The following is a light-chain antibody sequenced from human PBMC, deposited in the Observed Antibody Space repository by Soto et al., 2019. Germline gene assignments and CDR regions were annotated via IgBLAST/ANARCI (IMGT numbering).Light chain of an antibody. CDR1: QGISSY. J-gene: IGKJ3*01. V-gene: IGKV1-8*01. Sequence: AIRMTQSPSSLSASTGDRVTITCRASQGISSYLAWYQQKQGKAPKLLIYAASTVQSGVPSRFSGSGSGTDFTLTIGCLQSEDFATYFSQQYSSYPPGTFGPRTKVDIK. CDR3: QQYSSYPPGT. CDR2: AAS.